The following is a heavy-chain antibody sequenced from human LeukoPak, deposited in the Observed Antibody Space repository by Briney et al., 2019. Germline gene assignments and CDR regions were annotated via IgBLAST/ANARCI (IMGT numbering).Heavy chain of an antibody. V-gene: IGHV3-9*01. CDR1: GFTFDDFA. Sequence: QAGRSLRLSCAASGFTFDDFAMHWVRQAPGKGLEWVSGISWNTGTIAYADSVRGRFTISRDNAKNSLYLQMNSLRAEDTALYYCAKVQGGAYSSGWTTNDAFDIWGQGTMVTVSS. J-gene: IGHJ3*02. CDR2: ISWNTGTI. D-gene: IGHD6-19*01. CDR3: AKVQGGAYSSGWTTNDAFDI.